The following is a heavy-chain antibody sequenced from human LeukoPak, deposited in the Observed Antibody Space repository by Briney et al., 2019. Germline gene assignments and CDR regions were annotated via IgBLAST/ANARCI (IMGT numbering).Heavy chain of an antibody. CDR3: ASYSSSSSDAFDI. V-gene: IGHV5-51*01. Sequence: GESLKISCQASGYSFTSYWIAWVRQVPGKGLEWMGIMYPSDSDTRYSPSFQGQVTISADKSISTAYLQWSSLKASDTAMYYCASYSSSSSDAFDIWGQGTMVTVSS. D-gene: IGHD6-6*01. CDR2: MYPSDSDT. CDR1: GYSFTSYW. J-gene: IGHJ3*02.